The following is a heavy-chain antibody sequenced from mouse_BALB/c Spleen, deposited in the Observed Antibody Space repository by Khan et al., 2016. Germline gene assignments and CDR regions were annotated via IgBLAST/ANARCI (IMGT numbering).Heavy chain of an antibody. Sequence: QIQLVQSGPELKKPGETVRISCKASGYTFTTAGMQWVQKMPGKGLKWIGWINTHSGVPKYAEDFKGRFAFSLETSASTAYLQISNLNNEDTATYFCARSVYYYGSSHWYFDVWGAGTTVTVSS. V-gene: IGHV9-4*02. CDR3: ARSVYYYGSSHWYFDV. J-gene: IGHJ1*01. CDR2: INTHSGVP. D-gene: IGHD1-1*01. CDR1: GYTFTTAG.